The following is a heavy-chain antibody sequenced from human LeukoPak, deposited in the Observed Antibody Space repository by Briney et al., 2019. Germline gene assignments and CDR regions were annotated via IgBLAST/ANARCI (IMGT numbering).Heavy chain of an antibody. CDR1: GFTFSSYA. CDR3: AKDQFVSSGPKGCFDI. D-gene: IGHD3-22*01. CDR2: ISGSGGST. V-gene: IGHV3-23*01. J-gene: IGHJ3*02. Sequence: GGSLRLSCAASGFTFSSYAMSWVRQAPGKGLEWVSAISGSGGSTYYADSVKGRFTISRDNSKNTLYLQMNSLRAEDTAVYYCAKDQFVSSGPKGCFDIWGQGTMVTVSS.